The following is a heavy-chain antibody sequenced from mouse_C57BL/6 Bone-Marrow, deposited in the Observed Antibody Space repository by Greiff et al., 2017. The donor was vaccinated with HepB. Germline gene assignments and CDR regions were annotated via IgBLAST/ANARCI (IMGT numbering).Heavy chain of an antibody. CDR2: IDPSDSYT. Sequence: VQLQQPGAELVRPGTSVKLSCKASGYTFTSYWMHWVKQRPGQGLEWIGVIDPSDSYTNYNQKFKGKATLTVDTSSSPAYMQLSSLTSEDSAVYYCARDSSNYWGQGTTLTVSS. CDR1: GYTFTSYW. CDR3: ARDSSNY. D-gene: IGHD3-2*02. J-gene: IGHJ2*01. V-gene: IGHV1-59*01.